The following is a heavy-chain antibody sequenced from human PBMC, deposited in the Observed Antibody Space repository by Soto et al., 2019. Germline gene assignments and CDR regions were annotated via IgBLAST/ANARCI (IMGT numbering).Heavy chain of an antibody. D-gene: IGHD3-3*01. V-gene: IGHV4-31*03. J-gene: IGHJ5*02. CDR1: GGSISSGGYY. CDR3: ASNRITIFGVVIIGPFDP. CDR2: IYYSGST. Sequence: PSETLSLTCTVSGGSISSGGYYWSWIRQHPGKGLEWIGYIYYSGSTYYNPSLKSRVTISVDTSKNQFSLKLSSVTAADTAVYYCASNRITIFGVVIIGPFDPWGQGTLVTVSS.